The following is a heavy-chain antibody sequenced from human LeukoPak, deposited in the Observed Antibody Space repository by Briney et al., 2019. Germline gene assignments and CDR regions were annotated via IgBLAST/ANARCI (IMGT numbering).Heavy chain of an antibody. Sequence: ASVKVSCKASGYTFTSYDINWVRQATGHGLEWMGWMNPNSGNAGYAQKFQGRVTMTRNTSISTAYMELSSLRSEDTAVYYCARGGSLRGGDNGIDYRGQGTLVTVSS. CDR3: ARGGSLRGGDNGIDY. V-gene: IGHV1-8*01. CDR1: GYTFTSYD. D-gene: IGHD4-17*01. J-gene: IGHJ4*02. CDR2: MNPNSGNA.